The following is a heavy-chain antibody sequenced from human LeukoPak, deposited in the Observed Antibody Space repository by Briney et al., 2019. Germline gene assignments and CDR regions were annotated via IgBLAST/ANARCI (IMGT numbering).Heavy chain of an antibody. CDR3: ARGYKPGYSSGWSIFDS. CDR1: GCDFSSFD. D-gene: IGHD6-19*01. V-gene: IGHV1-8*01. J-gene: IGHJ4*02. Sequence: ASVKVSCKASGCDFSSFDVNWVRQAPGQGLEWMGWVNPNSGNTGYAQKFQGRVTMTRNTSISTAYMELSSLRSDDTAVYYCARGYKPGYSSGWSIFDSWGQGTLVTVSS. CDR2: VNPNSGNT.